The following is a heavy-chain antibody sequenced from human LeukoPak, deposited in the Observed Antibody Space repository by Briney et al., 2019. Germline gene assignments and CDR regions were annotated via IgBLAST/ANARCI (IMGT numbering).Heavy chain of an antibody. J-gene: IGHJ4*02. CDR3: ARASEGIGYFDT. D-gene: IGHD3-3*01. CDR2: IYHSGST. Sequence: SETLSLTCAVSGGSISSGGYSWSWIRQPPGKGLEWIGYIYHSGSTYYNPSLKSRVTISVDRSKNQFSLKLSSVTAADTAVYYCARASEGIGYFDTWGRGSLVTVSS. V-gene: IGHV4-30-2*01. CDR1: GGSISSGGYS.